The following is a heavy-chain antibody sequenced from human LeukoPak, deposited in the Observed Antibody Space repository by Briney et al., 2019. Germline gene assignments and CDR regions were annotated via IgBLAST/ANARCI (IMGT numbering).Heavy chain of an antibody. CDR2: IHYSGST. D-gene: IGHD2-21*02. CDR1: GGSISSYY. V-gene: IGHV4-59*08. J-gene: IGHJ4*02. Sequence: PSETLFLTCTVSGGSISSYYWSWIRQPPGKGLEWIGYIHYSGSTNYNPSLKSRVTISVDTSKNQFSLKLSSVTATDTAVYYCARQYCGGDCGFDYWGQGTLVTVSS. CDR3: ARQYCGGDCGFDY.